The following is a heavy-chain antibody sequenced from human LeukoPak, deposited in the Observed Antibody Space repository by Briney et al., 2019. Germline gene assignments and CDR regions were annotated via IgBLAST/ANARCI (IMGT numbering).Heavy chain of an antibody. V-gene: IGHV3-23*01. CDR1: GFTFSTCA. J-gene: IGHJ4*02. CDR3: AKAHFTLSSFSRTDY. D-gene: IGHD6-6*01. Sequence: GGSLRLSCAASGFTFSTCAMGWVRQAPGKGLGWVSAISGSGGSTFYADSVKGRFTISRDNSKNTVYLQMSGLRAEDTALYYWAKAHFTLSSFSRTDYSGQGALGTVSP. CDR2: ISGSGGST.